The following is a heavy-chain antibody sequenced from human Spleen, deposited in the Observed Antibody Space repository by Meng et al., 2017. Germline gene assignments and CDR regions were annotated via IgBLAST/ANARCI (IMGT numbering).Heavy chain of an antibody. CDR1: GGSISSGAYS. CDR3: ARGPTTMAHDFDY. D-gene: IGHD4-11*01. J-gene: IGHJ4*02. CDR2: IYYSGTT. Sequence: QVQLQESGPGLVKPSQTLSLTYIVSGGSISSGAYSWTWIRQHPGKGLQWIGCIYYSGTTYYNPSLKSLVTISVDTSKNQFSLKPSSVTAADSAVYYCARGPTTMAHDFDYWGQGTLVTGSS. V-gene: IGHV4-31*01.